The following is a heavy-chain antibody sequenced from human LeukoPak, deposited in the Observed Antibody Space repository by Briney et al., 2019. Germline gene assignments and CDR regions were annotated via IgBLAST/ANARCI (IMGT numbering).Heavy chain of an antibody. V-gene: IGHV4-38-2*02. CDR3: TRDPASTANWNYFDY. J-gene: IGHJ4*02. CDR2: FHRPGTT. D-gene: IGHD1-20*01. CDR1: GYSISSGYY. Sequence: SETLSLTCAVSGYSISSGYYLGWIRQPPGKGLEWIGTFHRPGTTYYNPSLSSLVTISVDTSKNQFSLRLNSVTAADTAVYFCTRDPASTANWNYFDYWGQGALVTVSS.